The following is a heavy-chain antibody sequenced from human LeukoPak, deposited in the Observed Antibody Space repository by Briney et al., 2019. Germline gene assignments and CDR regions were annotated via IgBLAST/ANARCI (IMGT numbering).Heavy chain of an antibody. J-gene: IGHJ4*02. CDR2: IYYSGST. D-gene: IGHD3-10*01. Sequence: SETLSLTCTVSGGSISSSSYYWGWIRQPPGKGLEWIGSIYYSGSTYYNPSLKRRVTISVDTSKNQFSLKLSSVTAADTAVYYCARHGGSGSYYPFDYWGQGTLVTVSS. CDR3: ARHGGSGSYYPFDY. V-gene: IGHV4-39*01. CDR1: GGSISSSSYY.